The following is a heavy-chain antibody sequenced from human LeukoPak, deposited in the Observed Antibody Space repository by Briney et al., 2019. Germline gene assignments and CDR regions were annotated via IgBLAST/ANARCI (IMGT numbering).Heavy chain of an antibody. V-gene: IGHV4-39*01. J-gene: IGHJ6*03. CDR2: IFYSGST. CDR1: GFTFSSYSMN. D-gene: IGHD3-10*01. CDR3: ASYYGSGSYYMDV. Sequence: GSLRLSCAASGFTFSSYSMNWVRQPPGKGLEWVGSIFYSGSTYYNVSLMSRVTISVDMSKNQFSLKLTSLTAADTAVYYCASYYGSGSYYMDVWGKGTTVTVSS.